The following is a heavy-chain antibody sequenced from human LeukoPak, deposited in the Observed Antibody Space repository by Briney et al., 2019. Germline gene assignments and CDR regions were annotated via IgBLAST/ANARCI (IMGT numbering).Heavy chain of an antibody. V-gene: IGHV1-69*04. CDR3: ARAAQYDAFDI. CDR2: IIPILGIA. CDR1: GGTFSSYA. Sequence: SVKVSCKASGGTFSSYAISWVRQAPGQGLEWMGRIIPILGIANYAQKFQGRVTITADKSTSTAYMELSSLRSEDTAAYYCARAAQYDAFDIWGQGTMVTVSS. J-gene: IGHJ3*02. D-gene: IGHD6-6*01.